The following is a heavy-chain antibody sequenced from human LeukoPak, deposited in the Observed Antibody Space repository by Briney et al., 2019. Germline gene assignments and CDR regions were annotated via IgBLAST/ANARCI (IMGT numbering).Heavy chain of an antibody. CDR2: ISSSSTI. CDR1: GFTFSSYA. CDR3: ARATLGKSDYFDY. Sequence: GGSLRLSCAASGFTFSSYAMSWVRQAPGKGLEWVSYISSSSTIYYADSVKGRFTISRDNAKNSLYLQMNSLRDEDTAVYYCARATLGKSDYFDYWGQGTLVTVSS. D-gene: IGHD3-16*01. J-gene: IGHJ4*02. V-gene: IGHV3-48*02.